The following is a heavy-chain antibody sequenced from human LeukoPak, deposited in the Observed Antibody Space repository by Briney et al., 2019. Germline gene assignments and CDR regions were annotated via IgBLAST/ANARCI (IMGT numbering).Heavy chain of an antibody. J-gene: IGHJ4*02. V-gene: IGHV3-53*01. Sequence: GGSLRLSCAASGFTVRDSYMSWVRQAPGKRLEWVSFIYVSGTTFYAASVKGQFTISRDNSKNTVYIQMNSLRAEDTALYYCGRHAYGGSPPVYWGQGTLVTVSS. CDR2: IYVSGTT. D-gene: IGHD4-23*01. CDR3: GRHAYGGSPPVY. CDR1: GFTVRDSY.